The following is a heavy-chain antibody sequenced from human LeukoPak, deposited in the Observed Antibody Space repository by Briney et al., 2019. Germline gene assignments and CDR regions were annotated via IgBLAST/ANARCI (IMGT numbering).Heavy chain of an antibody. J-gene: IGHJ3*02. CDR2: ISSNGGST. Sequence: PGGSLRLSYAASGFTFSSYAMHWVRQAPGKGLEYVSAISSNGGSTYYANSVKGRFTISRDNSKNTLYLQMGSLRAEDMAVYYCARFVGAFDIWGQGTMVTVSS. V-gene: IGHV3-64*01. CDR3: ARFVGAFDI. CDR1: GFTFSSYA.